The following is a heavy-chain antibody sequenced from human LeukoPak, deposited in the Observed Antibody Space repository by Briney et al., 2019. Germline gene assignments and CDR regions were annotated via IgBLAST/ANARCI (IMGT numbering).Heavy chain of an antibody. Sequence: GGSLRLSCAASGFTFSRYWMHWVRQAPGKGLVWVSRINSDGSSTSYADSVKGRFTISRDNAKNTLYLQMNSLRAEDTAVYYCARAGYYYDSSGYYYPIDYWGQGTLVTVSS. V-gene: IGHV3-74*01. CDR3: ARAGYYYDSSGYYYPIDY. J-gene: IGHJ4*02. D-gene: IGHD3-22*01. CDR2: INSDGSST. CDR1: GFTFSRYW.